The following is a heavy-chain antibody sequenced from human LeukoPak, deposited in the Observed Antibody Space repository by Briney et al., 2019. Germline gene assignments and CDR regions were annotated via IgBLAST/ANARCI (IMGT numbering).Heavy chain of an antibody. Sequence: GESLKISCKGSGYSFTKFWIGWVRQMPGKGLEWMGIIYPGDYDTRYSPSFQGQVTISVDKSINTAYLRWSSLEASDTAMYYCARDLGGYSGSYYGAFDIWGQGTMVTVSS. CDR1: GYSFTKFW. CDR2: IYPGDYDT. CDR3: ARDLGGYSGSYYGAFDI. D-gene: IGHD1-26*01. V-gene: IGHV5-51*01. J-gene: IGHJ3*02.